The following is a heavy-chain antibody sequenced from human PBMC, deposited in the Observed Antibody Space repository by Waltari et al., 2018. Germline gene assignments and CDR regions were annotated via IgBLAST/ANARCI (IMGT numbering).Heavy chain of an antibody. Sequence: QVQLQESGPGLVKPSETLSLTCTVSGGSISSYYWSWIRPPAGKGLEWIGRIYTSGSTNYNPSLKSRVTMSVDTSKNQFSLKLSSVTADTAVYYCARGLVQKTAMAPADAFDIWGQGTMVTVSS. CDR1: GGSISSYY. D-gene: IGHD5-18*01. V-gene: IGHV4-4*07. CDR3: ARGLVQKTAMAPADAFDI. J-gene: IGHJ3*02. CDR2: IYTSGST.